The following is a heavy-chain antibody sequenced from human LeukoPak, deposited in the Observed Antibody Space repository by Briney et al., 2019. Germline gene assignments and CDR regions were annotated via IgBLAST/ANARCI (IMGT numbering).Heavy chain of an antibody. CDR2: IYYSGST. J-gene: IGHJ4*02. CDR1: GGSISSSSYY. V-gene: IGHV4-39*07. D-gene: IGHD5-12*01. Sequence: PSETLSLTCTVSGGSISSSSYYWGWIRQPPGKGLEWIGSIYYSGSTYYNPSLKSRVTISVDTSKNQFSLKLSSVTAADTAVYYCARDGYVHLHYFDYWGQGTLVTVSS. CDR3: ARDGYVHLHYFDY.